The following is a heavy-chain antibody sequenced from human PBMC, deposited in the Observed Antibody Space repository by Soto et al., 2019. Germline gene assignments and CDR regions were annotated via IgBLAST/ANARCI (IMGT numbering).Heavy chain of an antibody. V-gene: IGHV4-31*03. CDR3: AREEGGGYDHRWFDP. CDR2: IYYSGST. D-gene: IGHD5-12*01. J-gene: IGHJ5*02. Sequence: PSETLSLTCTVSCGSISSCGYYWSWIRQHPGKGLEWIGYIYYSGSTYYNPSLKSRVTISVDTSKNQFSLKLSSVTAADTAVYYCAREEGGGYDHRWFDPWGQGTLVTVS. CDR1: CGSISSCGYY.